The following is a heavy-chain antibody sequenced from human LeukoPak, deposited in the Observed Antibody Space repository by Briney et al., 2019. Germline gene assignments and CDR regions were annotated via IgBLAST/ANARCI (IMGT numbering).Heavy chain of an antibody. Sequence: ASVKVSCKVSGYTLTELSMHWVRQAPGKGLEWMGGFDPEEGETTYAQKLQGRVTVTEDTSTDTVYMEMSSLRSEDTAVYYCATDNGGWSDDAFDIWGQGTMVTVSS. D-gene: IGHD6-19*01. CDR2: FDPEEGET. V-gene: IGHV1-24*01. J-gene: IGHJ3*02. CDR1: GYTLTELS. CDR3: ATDNGGWSDDAFDI.